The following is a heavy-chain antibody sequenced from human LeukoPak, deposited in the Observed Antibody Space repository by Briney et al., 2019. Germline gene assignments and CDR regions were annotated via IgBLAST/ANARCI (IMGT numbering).Heavy chain of an antibody. CDR1: GFTFSSYW. CDR3: AREKCSGGSCTPDY. V-gene: IGHV3-7*01. Sequence: PGGSLRLSCAASGFTFSSYWMSWVRQAPGKGLEWVANIKQDGSEKYYVDSVKGRFTISRDNAKNSLYLQMNSLRAEDTAVYYCAREKCSGGSCTPDYWGQGTLVTVSS. CDR2: IKQDGSEK. J-gene: IGHJ4*02. D-gene: IGHD2-15*01.